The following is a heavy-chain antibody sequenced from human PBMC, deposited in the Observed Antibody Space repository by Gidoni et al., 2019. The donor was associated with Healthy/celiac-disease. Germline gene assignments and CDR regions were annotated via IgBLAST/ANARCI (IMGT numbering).Heavy chain of an antibody. CDR2: IYSGGST. V-gene: IGHV3-66*04. CDR1: GFTVSSNY. J-gene: IGHJ5*02. D-gene: IGHD3-10*01. Sequence: EVQLVESGGGLVQPGGSLRLSCAASGFTVSSNYMSWVRQAPGKGLEWVSVIYSGGSTYYADSVKGRFTISRDNSKNTLYLQMNSLRAEDTAVYYCARLGGVLWFGELSTWGQGTLVTVSS. CDR3: ARLGGVLWFGELST.